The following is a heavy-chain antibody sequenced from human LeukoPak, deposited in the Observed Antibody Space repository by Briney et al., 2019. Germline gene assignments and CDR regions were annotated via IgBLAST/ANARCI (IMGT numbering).Heavy chain of an antibody. Sequence: GASVKVSCKASGGTLSSYAISWVRQAPRQGLEWMGRIIPILGIANYAQKFQGRVTITADKSTSTAYMELSSLRSEDTAVYYCARDVGITMIAASQKENDYWGQGTLVTVSS. D-gene: IGHD3-22*01. CDR1: GGTLSSYA. J-gene: IGHJ4*02. CDR2: IIPILGIA. CDR3: ARDVGITMIAASQKENDY. V-gene: IGHV1-69*04.